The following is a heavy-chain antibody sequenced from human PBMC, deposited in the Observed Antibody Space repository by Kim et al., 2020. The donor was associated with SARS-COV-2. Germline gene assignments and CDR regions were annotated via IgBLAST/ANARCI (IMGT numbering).Heavy chain of an antibody. D-gene: IGHD3-9*01. CDR2: ISSSSSYI. Sequence: GGSLRLSCAASGFTFSSYSMNWVRQAPGKGLEWVSSISSSSSYIYYADSVKGRFTISRDNAKNSLYLQMNSLRAEDTAVYYCARDARLRYFDWFFFDLWGRGTLVTVSS. CDR3: ARDARLRYFDWFFFDL. J-gene: IGHJ2*01. V-gene: IGHV3-21*01. CDR1: GFTFSSYS.